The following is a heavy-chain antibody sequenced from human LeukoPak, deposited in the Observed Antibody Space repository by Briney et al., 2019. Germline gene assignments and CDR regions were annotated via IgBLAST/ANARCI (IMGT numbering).Heavy chain of an antibody. CDR2: IWYDGSSK. CDR1: GFAFSNYG. CDR3: ARASTVTTGYFYYGMDV. D-gene: IGHD4-17*01. Sequence: GGSLRLSCAASGFAFSNYGMHWVRQAPGKGLEWVAVIWYDGSSKYYADSVKGRFTISRDNSKNTLYLQMNSLRAEDTAVYYCARASTVTTGYFYYGMDVWGQGTTVTVSS. V-gene: IGHV3-33*01. J-gene: IGHJ6*02.